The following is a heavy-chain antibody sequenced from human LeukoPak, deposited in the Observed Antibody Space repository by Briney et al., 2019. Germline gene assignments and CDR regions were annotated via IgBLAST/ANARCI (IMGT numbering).Heavy chain of an antibody. V-gene: IGHV3-23*01. CDR1: GFTFSSYA. CDR3: AKGREYNWIDY. J-gene: IGHJ4*02. CDR2: ISGSGDST. D-gene: IGHD1-20*01. Sequence: PGGSLRLSCAASGFTFSSYAMSWVRQAPGKGLEWVSAISGSGDSTYYADSVKGRFTVSRDNSKNTLYLQMNSLRVEDTAVYYCAKGREYNWIDYWGQGTLATVSS.